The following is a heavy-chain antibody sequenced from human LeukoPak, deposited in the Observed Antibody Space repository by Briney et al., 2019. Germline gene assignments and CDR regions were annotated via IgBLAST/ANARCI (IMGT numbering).Heavy chain of an antibody. CDR2: ISAYNGNT. V-gene: IGHV1-18*01. J-gene: IGHJ4*02. Sequence: ASVKVSCKASGYTFTSYGISWVRQAPGQGLEWMGWISAYNGNTNYAQKLRGRVTMTTDTSTSTAYMELRSLRSDDTAVYYCARDLGDYDSSGCDYWGQGTLVTVSS. CDR3: ARDLGDYDSSGCDY. CDR1: GYTFTSYG. D-gene: IGHD3-22*01.